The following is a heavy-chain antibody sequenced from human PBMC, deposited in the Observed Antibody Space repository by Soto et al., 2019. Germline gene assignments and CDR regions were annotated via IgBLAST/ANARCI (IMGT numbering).Heavy chain of an antibody. J-gene: IGHJ4*02. CDR1: GYSFTSYW. D-gene: IGHD6-19*01. Sequence: PGESLKISCKGSGYSFTSYWIGWVRQMPGKGLEWMGIIYPGDSDTRYSPSFQGQVTISADNAKNTLYLQMNSLRAEDTAVYYCAVAVAGPTAIGYWGQGTLVTVSS. V-gene: IGHV5-51*01. CDR2: IYPGDSDT. CDR3: AVAVAGPTAIGY.